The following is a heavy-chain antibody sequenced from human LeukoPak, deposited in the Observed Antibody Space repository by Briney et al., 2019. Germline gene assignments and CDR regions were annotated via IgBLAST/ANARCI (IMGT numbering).Heavy chain of an antibody. J-gene: IGHJ3*02. D-gene: IGHD6-19*01. CDR2: ISGSGGST. CDR1: GSTFSSYA. CDR3: AKESMGSGWDDAFDI. V-gene: IGHV3-23*01. Sequence: GGSLRLSCAASGSTFSSYAMSWVRQAPGKGLEGVSAISGSGGSTYYADSVRGRFTISRGNSKNTLYLQMNSLRAEDTAVYYCAKESMGSGWDDAFDIWGQGTMVTVSS.